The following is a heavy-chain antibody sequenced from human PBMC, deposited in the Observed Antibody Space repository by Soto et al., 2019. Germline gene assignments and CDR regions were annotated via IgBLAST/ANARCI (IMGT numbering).Heavy chain of an antibody. CDR2: IRGSGGPT. V-gene: IGHV3-23*01. CDR3: VKDFRVGYDWTHD. J-gene: IGHJ4*02. CDR1: GFIFSNYA. Sequence: DVQLLESGGDLVQPGGSLRLSCAASGFIFSNYAMRWVRQAPGKGLEWVSLIRGSGGPTNYADSVKGRFTVSRDNSKNILLLQMNSLRAEDTAVYYCVKDFRVGYDWTHDWGQGTLVTVSS. D-gene: IGHD5-12*01.